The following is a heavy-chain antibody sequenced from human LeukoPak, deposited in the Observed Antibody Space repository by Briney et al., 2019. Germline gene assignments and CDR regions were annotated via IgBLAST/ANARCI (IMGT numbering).Heavy chain of an antibody. Sequence: ASVKVSFKSSGNTFINFGISWVRHAPGQGLEWMGWISAYNGNTNYAQNLQGRVTMTTDTSTSTAYMELRSLRSDGTAVYYCARDAVPVPQWCDPWGEGTLVTVSS. CDR1: GNTFINFG. V-gene: IGHV1-18*01. CDR3: ARDAVPVPQWCDP. CDR2: ISAYNGNT. D-gene: IGHD6-19*01. J-gene: IGHJ5*02.